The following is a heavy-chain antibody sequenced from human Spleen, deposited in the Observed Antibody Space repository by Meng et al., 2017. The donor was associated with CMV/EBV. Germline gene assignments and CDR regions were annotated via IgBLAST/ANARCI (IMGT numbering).Heavy chain of an antibody. V-gene: IGHV4-31*03. D-gene: IGHD2-2*02. CDR2: IYYSGST. CDR3: AREGYCSSTSCYTGMDV. Sequence: SETLSLTCTVSDGSISSDTYYWSWIRQYPGKGLEWIGYIYYSGSTYYNPSLKSRVTMSLDTSKNQFSLKLNSVTAADTAVYYCAREGYCSSTSCYTGMDVWGQGTTVTVSS. J-gene: IGHJ6*02. CDR1: DGSISSDTYY.